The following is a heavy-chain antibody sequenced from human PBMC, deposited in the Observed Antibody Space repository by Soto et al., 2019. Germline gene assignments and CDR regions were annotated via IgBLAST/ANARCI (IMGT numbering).Heavy chain of an antibody. CDR3: ATWVGVVVVVAGGEDAFDI. J-gene: IGHJ3*02. Sequence: ASVKVSCKVSGYTLTELSMHWVRQAPGKGLEWMGGFDPEDGETIYAQKFQGRVTMTEDTSTDTAYMELSSLRSEDTAVYYCATWVGVVVVVAGGEDAFDIWGQGTMVTVSS. V-gene: IGHV1-24*01. CDR2: FDPEDGET. CDR1: GYTLTELS. D-gene: IGHD2-15*01.